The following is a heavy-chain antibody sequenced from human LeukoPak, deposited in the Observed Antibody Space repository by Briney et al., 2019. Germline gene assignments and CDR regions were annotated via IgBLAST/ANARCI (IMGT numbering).Heavy chain of an antibody. CDR2: IYTSGST. CDR1: GGSISSYY. V-gene: IGHV4-4*07. Sequence: PSETLSLTCTVSGGSISSYYWSWIRQPAGKGLEWIGRIYTSGSTNYSPSLKSRVTISVDTSKNQFSLKLSSVTAADTAVYYCARGYDFWSGYYPILDYWGQGTLVTVSS. CDR3: ARGYDFWSGYYPILDY. J-gene: IGHJ4*02. D-gene: IGHD3-3*01.